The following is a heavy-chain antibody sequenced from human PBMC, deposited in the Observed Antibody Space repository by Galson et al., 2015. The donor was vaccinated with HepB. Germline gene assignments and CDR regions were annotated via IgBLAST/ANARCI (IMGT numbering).Heavy chain of an antibody. Sequence: SLRLSCAASGFTFDSYAIHWVRQGPGQGLDWVAVVSLDGSDEHYAASVKGRFTISRDNSTSLVYLQLSSLRLEDTGVYYCARDQKQWEPPGYYYYMDVWGKGTPVTVSS. V-gene: IGHV3-30-3*01. J-gene: IGHJ6*03. CDR2: VSLDGSDE. D-gene: IGHD1-26*01. CDR3: ARDQKQWEPPGYYYYMDV. CDR1: GFTFDSYA.